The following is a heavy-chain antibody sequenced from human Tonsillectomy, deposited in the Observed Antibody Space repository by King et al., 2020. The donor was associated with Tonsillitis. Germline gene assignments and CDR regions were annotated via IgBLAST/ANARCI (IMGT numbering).Heavy chain of an antibody. J-gene: IGHJ5*02. V-gene: IGHV3-64D*08. CDR1: GFTLSTFA. D-gene: IGHD3-3*01. CDR3: GGGYDFWSGSSNWFDP. Sequence: VQLVESAGGLVQPGGSLRLSCSATGFTLSTFAVHWVRQAPGKGLEYVSSISGNGGSTHYADSVKGRFTVSRDNSKNTVYLQMRSMRAEDTAVYHCGGGYDFWSGSSNWFDPWGQGTLVTVSS. CDR2: ISGNGGST.